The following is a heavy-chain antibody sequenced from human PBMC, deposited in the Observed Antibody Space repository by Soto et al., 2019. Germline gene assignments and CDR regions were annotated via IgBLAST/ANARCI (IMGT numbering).Heavy chain of an antibody. CDR3: ARVRSSSSVHYYYYGMDV. CDR1: GFTFSSYA. Sequence: QVQLVESGGGVVQPGRSLRLSCAASGFTFSSYAMHWVRQAPGKGLEWVAVISYDGSNKYYADSVKGRFTISRDNSKNTRYLQMNSLRAEDTAVYYCARVRSSSSVHYYYYGMDVGGQGTTVTVSS. CDR2: ISYDGSNK. V-gene: IGHV3-30-3*01. J-gene: IGHJ6*02. D-gene: IGHD6-6*01.